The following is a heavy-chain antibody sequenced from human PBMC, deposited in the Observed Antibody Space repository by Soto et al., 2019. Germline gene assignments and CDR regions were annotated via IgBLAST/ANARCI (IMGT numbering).Heavy chain of an antibody. CDR1: GYTFTSYG. J-gene: IGHJ5*02. D-gene: IGHD3-22*01. Sequence: ASVKVSCKASGYTFTSYGISGVRQAPGQGLEWMGWISAYNGNTNYAQKLQGRVTMTTDTSTSTAYMELRSLRSDDTAVYYCARDAPYDSSGYYYGWFDPWGQGTLVTVSS. CDR2: ISAYNGNT. V-gene: IGHV1-18*04. CDR3: ARDAPYDSSGYYYGWFDP.